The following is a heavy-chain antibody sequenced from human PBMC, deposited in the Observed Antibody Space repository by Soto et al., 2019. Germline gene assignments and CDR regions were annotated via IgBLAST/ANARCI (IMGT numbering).Heavy chain of an antibody. CDR1: GGSFSGYY. V-gene: IGHV4-34*01. Sequence: SETLSLTCAVYGGSFSGYYWSWTRQPPGKGLEWIGEINHSGSTNYNPSLKSRVTISVDTSKNQFSLKLSSVTAADTAVYYCARASKSRGYSYGTIYYYYGMDVWGQGTTVTVSS. D-gene: IGHD5-18*01. J-gene: IGHJ6*02. CDR3: ARASKSRGYSYGTIYYYYGMDV. CDR2: INHSGST.